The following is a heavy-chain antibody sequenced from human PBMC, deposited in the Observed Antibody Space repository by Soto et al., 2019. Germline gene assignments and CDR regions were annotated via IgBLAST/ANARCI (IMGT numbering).Heavy chain of an antibody. CDR1: GFTVSSYG. CDR2: ISRDGGTK. CDR3: TGEVASGY. Sequence: QVQLVESGGGVVQPGRSLRLSCAASGFTVSSYGMHWVRQAPGKGLEWVAVISRDGGTKYYADSVKGRFTISRDNSRNTLFLEMNSLRGDDMAVXYCTGEVASGYWGQGTLVTVSS. V-gene: IGHV3-30*03. D-gene: IGHD2-8*02. J-gene: IGHJ4*02.